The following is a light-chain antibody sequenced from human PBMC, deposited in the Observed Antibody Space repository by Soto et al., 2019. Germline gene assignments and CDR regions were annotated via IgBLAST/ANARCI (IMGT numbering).Light chain of an antibody. CDR3: CSYAGSSTV. J-gene: IGLJ1*01. CDR2: EGS. V-gene: IGLV2-23*03. Sequence: QSALTQPASVSGSPGQSITFSCTGTSSDVGSYDFVSWYQQPPGKAPKLLIYEGSKRPSGVSNRFSGSKSGNTASLTISGLQAEDEADYYCCSYAGSSTVFGTGTKVTVL. CDR1: SSDVGSYDF.